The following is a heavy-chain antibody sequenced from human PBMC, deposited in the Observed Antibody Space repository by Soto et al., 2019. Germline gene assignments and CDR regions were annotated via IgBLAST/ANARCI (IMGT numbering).Heavy chain of an antibody. V-gene: IGHV6-1*01. J-gene: IGHJ6*02. CDR1: GDSVSSNSSA. Sequence: PSQTLSLTFAISGDSVSSNSSAWNCISQSPSRGLEWLGRTYYRSKWYNDYAVSVKSRITINPDTSKNQFSLQLNSVTPEDTAVYYCAREEEYCSSTSCYFYYGMDVWGQGTTVTVSS. D-gene: IGHD2-2*01. CDR2: TYYRSKWYN. CDR3: AREEEYCSSTSCYFYYGMDV.